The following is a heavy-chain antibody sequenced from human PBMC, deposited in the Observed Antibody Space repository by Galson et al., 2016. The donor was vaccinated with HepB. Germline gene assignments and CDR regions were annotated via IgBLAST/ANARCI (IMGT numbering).Heavy chain of an antibody. V-gene: IGHV3-49*04. Sequence: SLRLSCAASGFSFGDYSMGWVRQAPGKGLEWVGFIRSKAYGTTTEYAASVKGRFTISRDDSKSIAYLQVNSLKTEDTAVYYCSRRRGTQGGNYFDYWGQGTLVTVSS. CDR3: SRRRGTQGGNYFDY. J-gene: IGHJ4*02. CDR1: GFSFGDYS. CDR2: IRSKAYGTTT. D-gene: IGHD1-7*01.